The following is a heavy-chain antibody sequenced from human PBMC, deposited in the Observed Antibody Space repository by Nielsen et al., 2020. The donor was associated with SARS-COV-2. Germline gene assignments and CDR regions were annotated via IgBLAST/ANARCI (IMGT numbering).Heavy chain of an antibody. V-gene: IGHV3-9*01. CDR1: GFTFDDYA. D-gene: IGHD6-13*01. CDR2: ITLNSGTI. J-gene: IGHJ6*02. CDR3: AREAIAAAGYYYYGMDV. Sequence: SLKISCAASGFTFDDYAMHWVRQAPGKGLEWVSGITLNSGTIDYADSVKGRFTISRDNAKNSLYLQMNSLRAEDTAVYYCAREAIAAAGYYYYGMDVWGQGTTVTVSS.